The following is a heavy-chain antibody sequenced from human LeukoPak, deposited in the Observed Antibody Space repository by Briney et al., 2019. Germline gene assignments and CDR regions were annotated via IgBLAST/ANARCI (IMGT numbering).Heavy chain of an antibody. CDR3: ARVSSGGSSWYWFDP. D-gene: IGHD6-13*01. CDR1: GFTFSDYY. Sequence: GGSLRLSCVASGFTFSDYYMSWIRKAPGKGLEWVSYISNSIDYTNYADSVKGRFTISRDNAKNSLYLQMNSLRAEDTAVYYCARVSSGGSSWYWFDPWGQGTLVTVSS. J-gene: IGHJ5*02. CDR2: ISNSIDYT. V-gene: IGHV3-11*06.